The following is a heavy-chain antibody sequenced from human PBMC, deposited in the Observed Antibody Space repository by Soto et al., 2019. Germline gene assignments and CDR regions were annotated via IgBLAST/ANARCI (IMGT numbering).Heavy chain of an antibody. V-gene: IGHV4-59*01. Sequence: SETLSLTCSVSGGSISGSYWSWIRQSPGKGLEWLGYVYYTGSTNYSPSLRSRVSISVDTSKNEFSLRLSSVTAADTAVYFCARSVAVPGAHIDYWGQATQLTSPQ. CDR2: VYYTGST. D-gene: IGHD6-19*01. CDR3: ARSVAVPGAHIDY. J-gene: IGHJ4*02. CDR1: GGSISGSY.